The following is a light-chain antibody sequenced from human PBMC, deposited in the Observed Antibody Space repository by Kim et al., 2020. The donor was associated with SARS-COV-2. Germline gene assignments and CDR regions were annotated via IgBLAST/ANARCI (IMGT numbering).Light chain of an antibody. CDR2: DVT. V-gene: IGLV2-14*04. J-gene: IGLJ3*02. CDR1: SSDIGTYIY. Sequence: GQSMTISCTGTSSDIGTYIYVSWYQQHPGKAPKLIIYDVTKRPSGVSHRFSGSKSGNTASLTISGLQAEDEADYYCSSYTITTTWVFGGGTKVTVL. CDR3: SSYTITTTWV.